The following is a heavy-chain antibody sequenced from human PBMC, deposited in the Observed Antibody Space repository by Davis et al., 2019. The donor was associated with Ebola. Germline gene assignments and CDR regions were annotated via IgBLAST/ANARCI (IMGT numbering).Heavy chain of an antibody. CDR2: ISSSSSTI. CDR1: GFTFSSYS. Sequence: GSLRLSCAASGFTFSSYSMNWVRQAPGKGLEWVSYISSSSSTIYYADSVKGRFTISRDNAKNSLYLQMNSLRAEDTAVYYCAREAAGDYIDYWGQGTLVTVSS. J-gene: IGHJ4*02. CDR3: AREAAGDYIDY. D-gene: IGHD4-17*01. V-gene: IGHV3-48*04.